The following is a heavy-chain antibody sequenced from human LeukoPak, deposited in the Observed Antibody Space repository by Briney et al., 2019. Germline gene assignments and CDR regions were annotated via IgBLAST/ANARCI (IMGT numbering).Heavy chain of an antibody. CDR1: GFTFRRYD. V-gene: IGHV3-13*05. CDR2: IGTAGDP. D-gene: IGHD4-17*01. CDR3: ARDNGDDGMDV. J-gene: IGHJ6*04. Sequence: GGSLRLSCAASGFTFRRYDMHWVRQAKGKGLEWVSAIGTAGDPYYPGSVKGRFTISRENAKNSLYLQMNSLRAGDTAVYYCARDNGDDGMDVWGKGTTVTVSS.